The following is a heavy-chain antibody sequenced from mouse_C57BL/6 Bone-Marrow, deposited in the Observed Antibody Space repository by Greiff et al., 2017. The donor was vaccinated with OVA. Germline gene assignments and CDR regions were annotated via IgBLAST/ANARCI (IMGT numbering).Heavy chain of an antibody. CDR2: IRSKSNNYAT. CDR3: VRGRYYGSSYAMDY. D-gene: IGHD1-1*01. J-gene: IGHJ4*01. CDR1: GFSFNTYA. V-gene: IGHV10-1*01. Sequence: EVKLMESGGGLVQPKGSLKLSCAASGFSFNTYAMNWVRQAPGKGLEWVARIRSKSNNYATYYADSVKDRFTISRDDSESMLYLQMNNLKTEDTAMYYCVRGRYYGSSYAMDYWGQGTSVTVSS.